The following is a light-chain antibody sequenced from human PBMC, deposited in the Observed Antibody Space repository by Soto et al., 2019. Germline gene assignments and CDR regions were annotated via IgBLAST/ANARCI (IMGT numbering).Light chain of an antibody. CDR3: SSFSSITREV. CDR1: SSDVGGYSY. Sequence: QSALTQPASVPGSPGQSITISCTGTSSDVGGYSYVSWYQQHPGKTPKLMIYEVSNRPSGVSHRFSGSKSGNTASLTISGLQTEDEADYYCSSFSSITREVFGGGTKVTVL. J-gene: IGLJ2*01. V-gene: IGLV2-14*01. CDR2: EVS.